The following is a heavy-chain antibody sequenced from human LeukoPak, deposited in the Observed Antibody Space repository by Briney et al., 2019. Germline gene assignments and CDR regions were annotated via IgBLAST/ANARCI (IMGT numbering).Heavy chain of an antibody. CDR1: GGSISSYY. CDR3: ARGGRGAIMYY. V-gene: IGHV4-59*12. D-gene: IGHD3-3*01. J-gene: IGHJ4*02. CDR2: IYYSGST. Sequence: PSETLSLTCTVSGGSISSYYWSWIRQPPGKGLEWIGYIYYSGSTNYNPSLKSRVTISVDTSKNQFSLKLSSVTAADTAVYYCARGGRGAIMYYWGQGTLVTVSS.